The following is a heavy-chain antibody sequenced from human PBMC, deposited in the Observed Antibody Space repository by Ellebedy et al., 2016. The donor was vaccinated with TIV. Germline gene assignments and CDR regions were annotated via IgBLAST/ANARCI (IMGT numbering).Heavy chain of an antibody. CDR2: IDPSDSYT. Sequence: GESLKISXKGSGYSFTRYWISWVRQMPGKGLEWMGRIDPSDSYTNYSPSFQGHVTISLDKSISTVYLQWSGLKASDTAMYYCARQEGSKALDYWGQGTLVTVSS. J-gene: IGHJ4*02. CDR3: ARQEGSKALDY. V-gene: IGHV5-10-1*01. CDR1: GYSFTRYW.